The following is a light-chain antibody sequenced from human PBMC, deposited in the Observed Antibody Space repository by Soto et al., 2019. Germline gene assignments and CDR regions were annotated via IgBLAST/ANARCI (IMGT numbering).Light chain of an antibody. CDR1: RSDVGSYNL. Sequence: QSALTQPASVSGSPGQSITISCTGTRSDVGSYNLVSWFQQHPGKAPKLLIYDVNKRPAGVSNRFSGSKSGNTAALTISGLQAEDEADYYCCSFAGTTTYVLFGGGTKLTVL. CDR2: DVN. V-gene: IGLV2-23*02. J-gene: IGLJ2*01. CDR3: CSFAGTTTYVL.